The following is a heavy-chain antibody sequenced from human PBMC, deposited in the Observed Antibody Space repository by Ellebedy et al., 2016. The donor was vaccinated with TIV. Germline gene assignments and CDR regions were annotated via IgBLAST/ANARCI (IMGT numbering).Heavy chain of an antibody. Sequence: PGGSLRLSCAASGFIFSSYGMSWVRQAPGKGLEWVSAISGSGGSTDYADSVKGRFTISRDNSNNTLYLQMNSLRAEDTAVYYCAKTGVMGTFYFDYWGQGTLVTVSS. V-gene: IGHV3-23*01. CDR3: AKTGVMGTFYFDY. CDR1: GFIFSSYG. CDR2: ISGSGGST. J-gene: IGHJ4*02. D-gene: IGHD7-27*01.